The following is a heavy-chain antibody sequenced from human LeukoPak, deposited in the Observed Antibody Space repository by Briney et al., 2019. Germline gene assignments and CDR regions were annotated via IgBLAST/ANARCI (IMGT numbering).Heavy chain of an antibody. CDR2: ISGSGYNT. CDR1: GFTFSSYG. V-gene: IGHV3-23*01. CDR3: AKHSGSYFIYHVDS. Sequence: GGSLRLSCGASGFTFSSYGMGWVRQAPGKGLEWVSTISGSGYNTYYADSVKGRFTISRDNSANTLHLQMDSLRVDDTALYYCAKHSGSYFIYHVDSWGQGTLVTVSS. D-gene: IGHD5-12*01. J-gene: IGHJ4*02.